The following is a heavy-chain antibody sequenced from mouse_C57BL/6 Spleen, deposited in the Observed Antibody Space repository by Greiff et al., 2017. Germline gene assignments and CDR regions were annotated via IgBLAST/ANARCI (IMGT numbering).Heavy chain of an antibody. CDR3: AREGGTTVVATDY. CDR1: GFTFSSYA. J-gene: IGHJ2*01. Sequence: EVKLMESGGGLVKPGGSLKLSCAASGFTFSSYAMSWVRQTPEKRLEWVATISDGGSYTYYPDNVKGRFTISRDNAKNNLYLQMSHLKSEDTAMYYCAREGGTTVVATDYWGQGTTLTVSS. V-gene: IGHV5-4*01. CDR2: ISDGGSYT. D-gene: IGHD1-1*01.